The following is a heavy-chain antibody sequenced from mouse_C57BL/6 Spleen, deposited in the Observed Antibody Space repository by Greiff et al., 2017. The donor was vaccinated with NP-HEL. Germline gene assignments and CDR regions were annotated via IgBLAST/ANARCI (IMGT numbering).Heavy chain of an antibody. Sequence: QVQLQQPGAELVMPGASVKLSCKASGYTFTSYWMHWVKQRPGQGLEWIGEIDPSDSYTNYNQKFKGKSTLTVDKSSSTAYLQLSSLTSEDSAVYDSARLGSCDPDYWGQGTTLTVSS. D-gene: IGHD2-13*01. CDR1: GYTFTSYW. CDR3: ARLGSCDPDY. J-gene: IGHJ2*01. CDR2: IDPSDSYT. V-gene: IGHV1-69*01.